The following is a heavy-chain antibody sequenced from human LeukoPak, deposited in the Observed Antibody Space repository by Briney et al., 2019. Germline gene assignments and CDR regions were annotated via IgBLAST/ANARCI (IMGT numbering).Heavy chain of an antibody. CDR2: IYYSGST. CDR3: TRVGATSDWFDP. Sequence: PSETLSLTCTVSGGSISSSSYYWGWIRQPPGKGLEWIGSIYYSGSTNYNPSLKSRVTISVDTSKNQFSLKLSSVTAADTAVYYCTRVGATSDWFDPWGQGTLVTVSS. CDR1: GGSISSSSYY. V-gene: IGHV4-39*07. J-gene: IGHJ5*02. D-gene: IGHD1-26*01.